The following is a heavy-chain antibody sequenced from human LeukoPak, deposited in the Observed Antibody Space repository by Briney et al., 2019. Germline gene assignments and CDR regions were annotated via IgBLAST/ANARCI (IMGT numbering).Heavy chain of an antibody. V-gene: IGHV3-9*01. Sequence: GRSLRLSCAASGFTFDDYAMHWVRQAPGKGLEWVSGISWNSGSIGYADSVKGRFTISRDNAKNSLYLQMNSLRAEDTAVYYCAKSGQLWPPFDYWGQGTLVTVSS. D-gene: IGHD5-18*01. CDR2: ISWNSGSI. J-gene: IGHJ4*02. CDR3: AKSGQLWPPFDY. CDR1: GFTFDDYA.